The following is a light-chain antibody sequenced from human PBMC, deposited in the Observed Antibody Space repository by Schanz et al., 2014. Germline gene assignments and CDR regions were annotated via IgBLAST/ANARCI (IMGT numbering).Light chain of an antibody. CDR1: QDVSNY. CDR3: QQSYSTPQT. Sequence: DIQMTQSPSSLSASVGDRVTITCQASQDVSNYLNWYQQKPGKAPKLLISAASTLQSGVPSRFSGSGSGTDFTLTISSLQPEDFATYYCQQSYSTPQTFGQGTKVEI. CDR2: AAS. J-gene: IGKJ1*01. V-gene: IGKV1-39*01.